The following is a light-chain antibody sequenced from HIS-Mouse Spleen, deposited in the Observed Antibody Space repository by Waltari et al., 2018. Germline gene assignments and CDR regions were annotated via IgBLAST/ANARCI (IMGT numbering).Light chain of an antibody. CDR1: QSLVYSDGNTY. V-gene: IGKV2-30*01. CDR3: MQGTHWPPIRAARRGFT. Sequence: DVVMTQSPLSLPVTLGQPASISCRSSQSLVYSDGNTYLNWFQQRPGQSPRRLIYKVSNRDSVVPDRFSGSGSGTDFTLKISRVEAEDVGVYYCMQGTHWPPIRAARRGFTFGPGTKVDIK. J-gene: IGKJ3*01. CDR2: KVS.